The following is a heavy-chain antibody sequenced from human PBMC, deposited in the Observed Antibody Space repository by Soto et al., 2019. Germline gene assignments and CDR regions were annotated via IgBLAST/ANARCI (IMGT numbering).Heavy chain of an antibody. V-gene: IGHV4-31*03. CDR3: ARVARYGDYDYFDY. J-gene: IGHJ4*02. D-gene: IGHD4-17*01. CDR1: GGSIISGGYC. CDR2: IYYSGST. Sequence: SETLSLTCTVSGGSIISGGYCWSWIRQHPGKGLEWIGYIYYSGSTYYNPSLKSRVTISVDTSKNQFSLKLSSVTAADTAVYYCARVARYGDYDYFDYWGQGTLVTVSS.